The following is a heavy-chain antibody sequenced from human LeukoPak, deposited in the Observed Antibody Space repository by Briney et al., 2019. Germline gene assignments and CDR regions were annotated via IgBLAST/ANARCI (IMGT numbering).Heavy chain of an antibody. V-gene: IGHV7-4-1*02. CDR3: ARKSVAATPRDIVYQYYSMDV. J-gene: IGHJ6*03. CDR1: GYTFSSYA. D-gene: IGHD2-15*01. Sequence: ASVKVSCKASGYTFSSYAMNWVRQAPGQGLEWMGWINTNTGNPTYAQGFTGRFVFSLDTSVSTAYLQISSLKAEDTAVYYCARKSVAATPRDIVYQYYSMDVWGKGTTVTVSS. CDR2: INTNTGNP.